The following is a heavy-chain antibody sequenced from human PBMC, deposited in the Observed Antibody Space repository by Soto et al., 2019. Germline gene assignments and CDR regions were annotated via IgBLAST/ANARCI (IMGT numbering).Heavy chain of an antibody. V-gene: IGHV1-69*13. CDR2: IIPIFGTA. CDR3: ARADEVAVAGADYFDY. CDR1: GGTFSSYA. Sequence: SVKVSCKASGGTFSSYAISWVRQAPGQGLEWMGGIIPIFGTANYAQKFQGRVTITADESTSTAYMELSSLRSEDTAVYYCARADEVAVAGADYFDYWGQGTLVTVAS. J-gene: IGHJ4*02. D-gene: IGHD6-19*01.